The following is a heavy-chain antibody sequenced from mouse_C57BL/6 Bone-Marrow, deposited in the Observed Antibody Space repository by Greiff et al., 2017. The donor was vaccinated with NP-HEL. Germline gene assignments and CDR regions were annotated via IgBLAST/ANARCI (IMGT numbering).Heavy chain of an antibody. Sequence: QVQLQQPGAELVKPGASVKMSCKASGYTFTSYWITWVKQRPGQGLEWIGDIYPGSGSTNYNEKFKSKATLTVDTSSSTAYMQLSSLTSEDSAVYYCARERRSTGSSLYYFDYWGQGTTLTVSS. D-gene: IGHD1-1*01. CDR3: ARERRSTGSSLYYFDY. V-gene: IGHV1-55*01. CDR2: IYPGSGST. J-gene: IGHJ2*01. CDR1: GYTFTSYW.